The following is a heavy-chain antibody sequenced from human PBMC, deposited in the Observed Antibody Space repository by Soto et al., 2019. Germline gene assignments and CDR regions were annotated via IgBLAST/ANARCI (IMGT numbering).Heavy chain of an antibody. CDR1: GYSFTIYW. Sequence: PGESLKISCKGSGYSFTIYWIGWVRQMPGKGLEWMGIIYPGDSDTRYSPSFQGQVTISADKSISTAYLQWSSLKASDTAMYYCARWVVTATNYYYGMDVWGQGTTVTVSS. D-gene: IGHD2-21*02. CDR3: ARWVVTATNYYYGMDV. V-gene: IGHV5-51*01. J-gene: IGHJ6*02. CDR2: IYPGDSDT.